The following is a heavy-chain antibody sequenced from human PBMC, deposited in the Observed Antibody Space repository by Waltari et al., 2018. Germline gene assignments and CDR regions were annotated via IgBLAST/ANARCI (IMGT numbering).Heavy chain of an antibody. Sequence: QVQLVESGGGVVQPGRSLRLSCAASGFTFSSYGMHWVRQAPGKGLEWVAVIWYDGSNKDYADSVKGRFTISRDNSKNTLYLQMNSLRAEDTAVYYCARGEYSSGWYLGYYYYYGMDVWGQGTTVTVSS. J-gene: IGHJ6*02. CDR1: GFTFSSYG. CDR3: ARGEYSSGWYLGYYYYYGMDV. D-gene: IGHD6-19*01. V-gene: IGHV3-33*01. CDR2: IWYDGSNK.